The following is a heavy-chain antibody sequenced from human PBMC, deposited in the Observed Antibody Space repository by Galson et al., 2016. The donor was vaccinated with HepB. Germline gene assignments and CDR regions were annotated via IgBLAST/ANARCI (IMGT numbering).Heavy chain of an antibody. CDR1: GFTFGDYD. V-gene: IGHV3-9*01. D-gene: IGHD3-3*01. CDR2: ISWNSGRI. CDR3: AKEPGYYDSN. J-gene: IGHJ4*02. Sequence: SLRLSCAGSGFTFGDYDMHWVRQAPGKDLEWVSGISWNSGRIGYADSVKGRFTISRDNAKNSLYLEMNSLRAEDTALYYCAKEPGYYDSNWGQGTLVSVSS.